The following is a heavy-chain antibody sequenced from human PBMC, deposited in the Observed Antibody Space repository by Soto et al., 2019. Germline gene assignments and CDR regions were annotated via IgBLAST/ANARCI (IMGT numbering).Heavy chain of an antibody. Sequence: QLQLQESGSGLVKPSQTLSLTSAVSGGSISSGGYSWSWIRQPPGKGLEWIGYIYHSGSTYYNPSLKRRVTRSLDRSKNQFSLKLSSVTAADTAVYYCARAEGGIFDYWGQGTLVTVSS. CDR1: GGSISSGGYS. V-gene: IGHV4-30-2*01. CDR3: ARAEGGIFDY. CDR2: IYHSGST. J-gene: IGHJ4*02.